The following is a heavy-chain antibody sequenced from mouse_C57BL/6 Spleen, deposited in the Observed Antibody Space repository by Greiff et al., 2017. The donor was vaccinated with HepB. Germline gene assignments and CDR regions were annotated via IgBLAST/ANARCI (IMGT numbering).Heavy chain of an antibody. CDR3: ARYNPGYYFDY. Sequence: DVMLVESGGGLVQPGGSLSLSCAASGFTFTDYYMSWVRQPPGKALEWLGFIRNKANGYTTEYSASVKGRFTISRDNSQSILYLQMNALRAEDSATYYCARYNPGYYFDYWGQGTTLTVSS. CDR2: IRNKANGYTT. J-gene: IGHJ2*01. V-gene: IGHV7-3*01. D-gene: IGHD4-1*01. CDR1: GFTFTDYY.